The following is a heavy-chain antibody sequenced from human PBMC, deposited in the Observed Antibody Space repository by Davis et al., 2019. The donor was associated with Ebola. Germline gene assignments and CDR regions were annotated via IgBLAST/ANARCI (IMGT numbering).Heavy chain of an antibody. Sequence: MPSETLSLTCTVSGGSISSYYWSWIRQPPGKGLEWIGYIYYSGSTNYNPSLKSRVTISVDTSKNQFSLKLSSVTAADTAVYYCARGGIVVVPAAIGYYFDYWGQGTLVTVSS. CDR1: GGSISSYY. CDR3: ARGGIVVVPAAIGYYFDY. J-gene: IGHJ4*02. CDR2: IYYSGST. V-gene: IGHV4-59*01. D-gene: IGHD2-2*01.